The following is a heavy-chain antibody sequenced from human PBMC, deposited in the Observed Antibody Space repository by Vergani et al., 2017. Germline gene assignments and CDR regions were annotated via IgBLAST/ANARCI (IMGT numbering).Heavy chain of an antibody. V-gene: IGHV4-34*11. CDR2: IYYSGST. Sequence: QVQLQQWGAGLLKPSETLSLTCAVYGGSFSGYYWSWIRQPPGKGLEWIGYIYYSGSTNYNPSLKSRVTISVDTSKNQFSLKLSSVTAADTAVYYCARARGRCGGDCYLDYWGQGTLVTVSS. D-gene: IGHD2-21*02. CDR1: GGSFSGYY. CDR3: ARARGRCGGDCYLDY. J-gene: IGHJ4*02.